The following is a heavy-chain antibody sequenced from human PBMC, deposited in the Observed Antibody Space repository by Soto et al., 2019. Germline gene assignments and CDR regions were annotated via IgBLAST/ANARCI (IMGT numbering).Heavy chain of an antibody. V-gene: IGHV1-58*01. CDR1: GFTFTSSA. CDR3: AAVMKECSPVVVVVAATDAFDI. D-gene: IGHD2-15*01. Sequence: QMQLVQSGPEVKKPGTSVKVSCKASGFTFTSSAVQWVRQARGQRLEWIGWIVVGSGNTNYAQKFQERVTITRDMSTSTAYMELSSLRSEDTAVYYCAAVMKECSPVVVVVAATDAFDIWGQGTMVTVSS. CDR2: IVVGSGNT. J-gene: IGHJ3*02.